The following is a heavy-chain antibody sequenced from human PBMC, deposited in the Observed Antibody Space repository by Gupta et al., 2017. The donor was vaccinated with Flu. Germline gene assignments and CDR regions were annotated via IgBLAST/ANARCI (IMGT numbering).Heavy chain of an antibody. CDR2: ISSRGSEI. CDR1: GFTFSNYA. CDR3: AKWFPQYYYGSSGYHLDY. Sequence: EVKLLESGGGLVQPGGSLGLSCVTSGFTFSNYAMSWVRQDPGKGLGWISAISSRGSEIFYEDSVKGRFTISRDDYKNTLYLQINSLRAEDTAVYYCAKWFPQYYYGSSGYHLDYWGQGTLVTVSS. J-gene: IGHJ4*02. D-gene: IGHD3-22*01. V-gene: IGHV3-23*01.